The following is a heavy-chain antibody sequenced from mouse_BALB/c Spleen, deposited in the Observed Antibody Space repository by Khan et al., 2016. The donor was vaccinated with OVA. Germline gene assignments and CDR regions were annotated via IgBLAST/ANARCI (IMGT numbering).Heavy chain of an antibody. J-gene: IGHJ3*01. CDR3: ATHDGNEPY. V-gene: IGHV2-9*02. CDR2: IWAGGST. CDR1: GFSLTNYG. Sequence: QVQLKESGPGLVAPSQSLSITCTVSGFSLTNYGVHWLRQPPGKGLEWLGVIWAGGSTNYNSALMSRLSISTDNSTGHDFLKMNSLHTDDTAMYYCATHDGNEPYWGQGTLVTVSA. D-gene: IGHD2-3*01.